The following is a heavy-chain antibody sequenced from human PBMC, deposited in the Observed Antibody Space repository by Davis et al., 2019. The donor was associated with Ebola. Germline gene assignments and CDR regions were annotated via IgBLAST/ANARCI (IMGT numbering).Heavy chain of an antibody. J-gene: IGHJ6*02. CDR2: VYYSGTT. V-gene: IGHV4-61*01. CDR3: ARLDPVVALDV. D-gene: IGHD2-15*01. Sequence: MPSETLSLTCTVSGGSVNSGSYYWTWIRQPPGKGLEWIGNVYYSGTTTYNPSLKSRVTISVDTSKNQFSLKLSSVTAADTAVYYCARLDPVVALDVWGQGTTVTVSS. CDR1: GGSVNSGSYY.